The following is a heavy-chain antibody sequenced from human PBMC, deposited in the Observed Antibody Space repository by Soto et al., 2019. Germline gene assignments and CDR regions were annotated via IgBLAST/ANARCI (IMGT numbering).Heavy chain of an antibody. Sequence: GGSLRLSCEASGFSFSNYAMSWVRQAPRKGLEWVSAISGSGGTTYYADSVKGRFTISRDNSKNPVYLQMNSLRAEDTAVYYCAKDGQNYYYDSSGYYNVNFDYWGQGTLVTVSS. CDR1: GFSFSNYA. CDR2: ISGSGGTT. J-gene: IGHJ4*02. D-gene: IGHD3-22*01. V-gene: IGHV3-23*01. CDR3: AKDGQNYYYDSSGYYNVNFDY.